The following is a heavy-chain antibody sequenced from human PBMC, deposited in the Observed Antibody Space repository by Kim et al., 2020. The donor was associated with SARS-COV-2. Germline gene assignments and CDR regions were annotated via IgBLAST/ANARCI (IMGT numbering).Heavy chain of an antibody. Sequence: GGSLRLSCAASGFTFSSYSMNWVRQAPGKGLEWVSYISSSSSTIYYADSVKGRFTISRDNAKNSLYLKMNSLRAEDTDVDYCARGDCSCGSWANDAFDIWGQGTMVTVSS. CDR1: GFTFSSYS. D-gene: IGHD2-15*01. CDR3: ARGDCSCGSWANDAFDI. V-gene: IGHV3-48*04. J-gene: IGHJ3*02. CDR2: ISSSSSTI.